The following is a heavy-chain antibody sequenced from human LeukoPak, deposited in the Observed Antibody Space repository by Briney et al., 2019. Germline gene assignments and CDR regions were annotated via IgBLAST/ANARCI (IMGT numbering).Heavy chain of an antibody. CDR2: ITAYNGNT. V-gene: IGHV1-18*01. J-gene: IGHJ4*02. Sequence: EASVNVSCTASGDTIRNYGLSWVRQAPGQGLEWMGWITAYNGNTKYAQKLQGRVTMTTDTSTSTAYMELRSLRSDDTAVYYCARDDDPRRFDYWGQGTLVTVSS. CDR3: ARDDDPRRFDY. D-gene: IGHD1-1*01. CDR1: GDTIRNYG.